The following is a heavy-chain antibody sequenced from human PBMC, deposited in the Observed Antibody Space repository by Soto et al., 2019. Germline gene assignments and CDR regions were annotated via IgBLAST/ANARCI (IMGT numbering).Heavy chain of an antibody. J-gene: IGHJ3*02. Sequence: QITLKESGPTLVKPTQTLTLTCTFSGFSLSTSGVGVGWIRQPPGKGLEWLALIYWDDDKRYSPSLKSRLTITKDTSKNQVVLTMTNMDPVDTATYYWAHSILLWFGAPRAFDIWGQGTMVTVSS. V-gene: IGHV2-5*02. CDR1: GFSLSTSGVG. CDR2: IYWDDDK. CDR3: AHSILLWFGAPRAFDI. D-gene: IGHD3-10*01.